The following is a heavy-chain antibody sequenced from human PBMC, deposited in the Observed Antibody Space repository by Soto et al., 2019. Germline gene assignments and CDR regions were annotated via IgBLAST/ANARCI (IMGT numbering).Heavy chain of an antibody. V-gene: IGHV4-34*01. CDR1: GGSFSGYY. CDR3: ARRSGSGWYYFDY. J-gene: IGHJ4*02. CDR2: INHSGST. D-gene: IGHD6-19*01. Sequence: SETLSLTCAVYGGSFSGYYWSWIRQPPGKGLEWIGEINHSGSTNYNPSLKSRVTISVDTSKNQFSLKLSSVTAADTAVYYCARRSGSGWYYFDYWGQGTLVTVSS.